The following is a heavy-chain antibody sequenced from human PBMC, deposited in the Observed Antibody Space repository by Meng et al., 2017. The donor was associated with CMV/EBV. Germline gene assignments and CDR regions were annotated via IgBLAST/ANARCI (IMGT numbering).Heavy chain of an antibody. J-gene: IGHJ6*02. CDR1: GYTFTSYG. D-gene: IGHD2-8*01. Sequence: ASVKVSCKASGYTFTSYGISWVRQAPGQGLEWMGWISAYNGNTNYAQKLQGRVTMTTDTSTSTAYMELRSLRSDDTAVYYCARGYCTNGVCYREPYYGMDVWGQGTTVTVSS. V-gene: IGHV1-18*01. CDR2: ISAYNGNT. CDR3: ARGYCTNGVCYREPYYGMDV.